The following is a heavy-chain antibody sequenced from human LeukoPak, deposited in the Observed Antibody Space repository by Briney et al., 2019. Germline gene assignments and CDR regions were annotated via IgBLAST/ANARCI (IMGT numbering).Heavy chain of an antibody. CDR1: GFTFSSYA. V-gene: IGHV3-30-3*01. Sequence: GGSLRLSCAASGFTFSSYAMHWVRQAPGKGLEWVAVISYDGSNKYYADSVKGRFTISRDNSKNTLYLQMNSLRAEDTAVYYCARAPRGGSSWYESAYYYGMDVWGQGTTVTVSS. D-gene: IGHD6-13*01. CDR2: ISYDGSNK. CDR3: ARAPRGGSSWYESAYYYGMDV. J-gene: IGHJ6*02.